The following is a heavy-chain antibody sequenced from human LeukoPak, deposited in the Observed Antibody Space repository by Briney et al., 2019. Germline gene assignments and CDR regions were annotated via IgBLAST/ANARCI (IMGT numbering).Heavy chain of an antibody. Sequence: PSETLSLTCTVSGASISSNTYYWGWIRQAPGKGLVWIGSLYYRGRTYFNPSLKSRVTISGDTSKNLFSLNLSSVTAADTAVYYCGRWVGSLVRGSRHYYMDVWGKGTTVTVSS. V-gene: IGHV4-39*07. CDR2: LYYRGRT. J-gene: IGHJ6*03. CDR3: GRWVGSLVRGSRHYYMDV. D-gene: IGHD3-10*01. CDR1: GASISSNTYY.